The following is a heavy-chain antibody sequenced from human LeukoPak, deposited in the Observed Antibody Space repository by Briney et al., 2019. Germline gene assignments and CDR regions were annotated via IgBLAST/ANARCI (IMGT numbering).Heavy chain of an antibody. CDR1: GYTFTSYA. CDR3: ARSRIDDIEYYFDY. J-gene: IGHJ4*02. D-gene: IGHD2-15*01. CDR2: INAGNGNT. V-gene: IGHV1-3*01. Sequence: ASVKVSCKASGYTFTSYAMHWVRQAPGQRLEWMGWINAGNGNTKYSQKFQGRVTITRDTSTSTVYMELSSLRSEDTAVYYCARSRIDDIEYYFDYWGQGTLVTVSS.